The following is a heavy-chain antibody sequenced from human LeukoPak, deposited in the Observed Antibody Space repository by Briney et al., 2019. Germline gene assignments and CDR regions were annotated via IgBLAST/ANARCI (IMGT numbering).Heavy chain of an antibody. CDR1: GFIFSSYG. Sequence: GGSLRLSCAASGFIFSSYGMHWVRQAPGKGLEWVAVILYDGSNKYYADSVKGRFTISRDNSKNTLYLQMNSLRAEDAAVYYCMRDQIDQGDYVDYWGQGTLVTVSS. D-gene: IGHD2-2*01. V-gene: IGHV3-30*03. CDR3: MRDQIDQGDYVDY. J-gene: IGHJ4*02. CDR2: ILYDGSNK.